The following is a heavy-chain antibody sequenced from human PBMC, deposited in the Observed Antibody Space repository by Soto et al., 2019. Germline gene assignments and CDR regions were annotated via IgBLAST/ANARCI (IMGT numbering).Heavy chain of an antibody. J-gene: IGHJ2*01. CDR2: IYYSGST. V-gene: IGHV4-39*01. CDR3: ARHETYYDILTGYYPYWYFDL. Sequence: SETLSLTCTVSGGSISSSSYYWGWIRQPPGKGLEWIGSIYYSGSTYYNPSLKSRVTISVDTSKSQFSLKLSSVTAADTAVYYCARHETYYDILTGYYPYWYFDLWGRGTLVTVSS. CDR1: GGSISSSSYY. D-gene: IGHD3-9*01.